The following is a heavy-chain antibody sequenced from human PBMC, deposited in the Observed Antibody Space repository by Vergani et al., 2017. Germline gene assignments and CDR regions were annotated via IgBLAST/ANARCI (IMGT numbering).Heavy chain of an antibody. Sequence: QVQLQQWGAGLLKPSETLYLTCAVYGGSFSGYYWSWIRQPPGKGLEWIGEIKHSGSTNYNPSLKSRVTISVDTSNNQFSLKLSSVTAADTAVYYCARTPSIAAQLTQDYWGQGTLVTVSS. CDR3: ARTPSIAAQLTQDY. V-gene: IGHV4-34*01. D-gene: IGHD6-6*01. J-gene: IGHJ4*02. CDR2: IKHSGST. CDR1: GGSFSGYY.